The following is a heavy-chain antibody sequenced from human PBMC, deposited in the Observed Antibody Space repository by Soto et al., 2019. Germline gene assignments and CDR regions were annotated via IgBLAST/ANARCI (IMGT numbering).Heavy chain of an antibody. CDR1: GFTFSSYA. D-gene: IGHD3-10*01. J-gene: IGHJ6*03. CDR2: ISGSGGST. V-gene: IGHV3-23*01. CDR3: AKAAITMVRGAGYYYMDV. Sequence: EVQLLESGGGLVQPGGSLRLSCAASGFTFSSYAMSWVRQAPGKGLEWVSAISGSGGSTYYADSVKGRFTISRDNSKKALYLQMNSLRAEDTAVYYCAKAAITMVRGAGYYYMDVWCRGTTVTVSS.